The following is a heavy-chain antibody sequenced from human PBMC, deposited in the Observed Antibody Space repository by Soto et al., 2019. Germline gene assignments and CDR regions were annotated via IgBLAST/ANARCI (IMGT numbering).Heavy chain of an antibody. Sequence: WETLSLTCAVSGGSISSSNWWSWVRQPPGKGLEWIGEIYHSGSTNYNPSLKSRVTISVDKSKNQFSLKLSSVTAADTAVYYCARTTDYYYYGMDVWGQGTTVTVS. CDR3: ARTTDYYYYGMDV. CDR2: IYHSGST. V-gene: IGHV4-4*02. J-gene: IGHJ6*02. CDR1: GGSISSSNW. D-gene: IGHD4-4*01.